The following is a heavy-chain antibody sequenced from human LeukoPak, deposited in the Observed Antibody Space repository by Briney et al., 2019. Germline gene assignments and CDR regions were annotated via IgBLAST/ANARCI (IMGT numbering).Heavy chain of an antibody. CDR2: ISSSGGAI. CDR3: ARDYCTSTKCYYMDV. D-gene: IGHD2-2*01. V-gene: IGHV3-48*01. Sequence: GGTLRLSCAASAFTFSSYSMNWVRQAPGKGLEWVSYISSSGGAIYYADSVKGRFTISRDNASNSLYLQMNSLRAEDTAVYYCARDYCTSTKCYYMDVWGKGTTVTVSS. J-gene: IGHJ6*03. CDR1: AFTFSSYS.